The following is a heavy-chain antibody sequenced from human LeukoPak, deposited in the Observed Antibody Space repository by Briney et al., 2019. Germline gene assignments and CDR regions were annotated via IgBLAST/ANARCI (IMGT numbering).Heavy chain of an antibody. CDR3: ARGHGADWFDP. D-gene: IGHD4-17*01. CDR1: GFTFSSYA. V-gene: IGHV3-30-3*01. J-gene: IGHJ5*02. CDR2: ISYDGSNK. Sequence: GRSLRLSCAASGFTFSSYAMHWVRQAPGKGLEWVAVISYDGSNKYYADSVKGRFTISRDNSKNTLYLQMSSLRAEDTAVYYCARGHGADWFDPWGQGTLVTVSS.